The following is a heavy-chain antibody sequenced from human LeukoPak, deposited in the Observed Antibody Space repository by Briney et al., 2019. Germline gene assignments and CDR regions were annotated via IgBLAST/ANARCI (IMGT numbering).Heavy chain of an antibody. J-gene: IGHJ5*02. Sequence: PSETLSLTCTVSGGSISSRDYYWSWIRQPPGKGLEWIGYISYSGSTHYNPSLKSRVIISVDTSKNHFSLKLSSVTAADTAIYYGAREEAIVTFGIGRPAHNWFDPWGQGTLVTVSS. CDR3: AREEAIVTFGIGRPAHNWFDP. D-gene: IGHD2-15*01. CDR2: ISYSGST. V-gene: IGHV4-30-4*01. CDR1: GGSISSRDYY.